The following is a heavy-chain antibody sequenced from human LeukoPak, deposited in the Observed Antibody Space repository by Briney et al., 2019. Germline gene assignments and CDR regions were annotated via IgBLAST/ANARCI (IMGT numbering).Heavy chain of an antibody. Sequence: GGSLRLSCAASGFTFSSYAMHWVRQAPGKGLEWVAVISYDGSNKYYADSVKGRFTISRDNSKNTLYLQMNSLRAEDTAVYYCSRLRGYSYGYADYWGQGTLVTVSS. J-gene: IGHJ4*02. CDR2: ISYDGSNK. CDR1: GFTFSSYA. CDR3: SRLRGYSYGYADY. V-gene: IGHV3-30-3*01. D-gene: IGHD5-18*01.